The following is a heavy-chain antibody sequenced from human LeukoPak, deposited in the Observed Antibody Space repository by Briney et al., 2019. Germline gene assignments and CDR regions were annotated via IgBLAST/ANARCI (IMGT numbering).Heavy chain of an antibody. CDR1: GYTFTSYD. CDR3: ARVSRRVAGAGFGY. D-gene: IGHD6-19*01. J-gene: IGHJ4*02. V-gene: IGHV1-8*01. Sequence: ALVKVSCKASGYTFTSYDINWVRQATGQGLEWMGWMNPNSGNTGYAQKFQGRVTMTRNTSISTAYMELSSLRSEDTAVYYCARVSRRVAGAGFGYWGQGTLVTVSS. CDR2: MNPNSGNT.